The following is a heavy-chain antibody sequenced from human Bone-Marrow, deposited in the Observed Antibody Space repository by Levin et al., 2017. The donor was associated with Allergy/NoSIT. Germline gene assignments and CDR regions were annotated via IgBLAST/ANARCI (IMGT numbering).Heavy chain of an antibody. CDR2: ISWNSGIV. V-gene: IGHV3-9*01. CDR3: AKDMSAAAYYFDS. Sequence: SLKISCAASGFSFTDYSMHWVRQGPGKGLEWVSGISWNSGIVGYADSVKGRFTISRDNAKNSLYLQMNSLRAEDTALYYCAKDMSAAAYYFDSWGQGTLVTVSS. CDR1: GFSFTDYS. D-gene: IGHD6-13*01. J-gene: IGHJ4*02.